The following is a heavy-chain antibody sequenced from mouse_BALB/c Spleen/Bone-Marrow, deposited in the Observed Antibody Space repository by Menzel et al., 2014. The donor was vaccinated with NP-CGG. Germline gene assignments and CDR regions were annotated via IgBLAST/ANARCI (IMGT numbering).Heavy chain of an antibody. Sequence: EVMLVESGGGLVQPKGSLKLSCAASGFTFNTYAMNWVRQAPGMGLEWVARIRSKSNNYATYYADSVKDRFTISRDDSQSMLYLQMNNLKTEDTAMYYCVYGYAMDYWGQGTSVTVSS. D-gene: IGHD2-2*01. CDR3: VYGYAMDY. V-gene: IGHV10-1*02. CDR1: GFTFNTYA. J-gene: IGHJ4*01. CDR2: IRSKSNNYAT.